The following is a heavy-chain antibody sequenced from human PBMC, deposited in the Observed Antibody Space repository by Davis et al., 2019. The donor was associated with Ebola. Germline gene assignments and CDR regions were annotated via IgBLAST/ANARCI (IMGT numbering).Heavy chain of an antibody. D-gene: IGHD4-17*01. J-gene: IGHJ3*02. CDR3: ARGDYDDYGAFDI. CDR1: EFSFSDYY. V-gene: IGHV3-11*01. Sequence: GESLKISCAASEFSFSDYYMTWIRQAPGKGLEWVSYISGSGSIIYYADSVEGRFTISRDNAKNSLYLQMNSLRAEDTAVYYCARGDYDDYGAFDIWGQGTMVTVSS. CDR2: ISGSGSII.